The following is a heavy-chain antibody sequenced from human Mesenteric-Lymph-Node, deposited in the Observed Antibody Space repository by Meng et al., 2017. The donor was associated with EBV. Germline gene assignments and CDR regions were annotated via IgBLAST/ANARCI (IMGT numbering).Heavy chain of an antibody. J-gene: IGHJ5*02. D-gene: IGHD4-17*01. CDR1: DGSINT. CDR3: ARDPSVTTGNWFDP. CDR2: IYHSGST. Sequence: QVQLQESGPGLVKPPGXLSLTCAVSDGSINTWGRQPPGKELEWIGEIYHSGSTNYNPSLKSRVTISEDKSKNQISLKLSSVTAADTAVYYCARDPSVTTGNWFDPWGQGSMVTVSS. V-gene: IGHV4-4*03.